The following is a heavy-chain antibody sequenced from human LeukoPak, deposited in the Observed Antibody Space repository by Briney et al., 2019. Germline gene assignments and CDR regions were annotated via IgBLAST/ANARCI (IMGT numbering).Heavy chain of an antibody. CDR3: AKDATAVPGTVYMDV. D-gene: IGHD2-2*01. Sequence: GGSLRLSCAASGFTFSGYSMSWVRQAPGKGLEWVSVIYSGGSTYYADSVKGRFTISRDNSKNTLYLQMNSLRAEDTALYYCAKDATAVPGTVYMDVWGKGTTVTISS. CDR2: IYSGGST. CDR1: GFTFSGYS. V-gene: IGHV3-66*01. J-gene: IGHJ6*03.